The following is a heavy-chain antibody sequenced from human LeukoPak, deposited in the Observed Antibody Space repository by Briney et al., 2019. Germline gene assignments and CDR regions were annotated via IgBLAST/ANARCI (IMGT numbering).Heavy chain of an antibody. CDR1: GFTFSSYA. D-gene: IGHD1-14*01. J-gene: IGHJ3*02. Sequence: GRSLRLSCAASGFTFSSYAMHWVRQAPGKGLEWVAVISYDGSNKYYADSVKGRFTISRDNAKNSLYLQMNSLRAEDTAVYYCARENRIYHSAFDIWGQGTMVTVSS. CDR2: ISYDGSNK. CDR3: ARENRIYHSAFDI. V-gene: IGHV3-30-3*01.